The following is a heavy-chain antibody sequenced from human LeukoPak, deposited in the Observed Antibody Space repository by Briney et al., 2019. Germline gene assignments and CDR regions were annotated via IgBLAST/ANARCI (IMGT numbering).Heavy chain of an antibody. D-gene: IGHD3-10*01. CDR2: FYSGGTI. J-gene: IGHJ4*02. V-gene: IGHV3-66*01. Sequence: PGGSLTLSCEASGFTFSNAWMNWVRQAPGKGLEWVSVFYSGGTIYYADSVKGRFTVSRDSSKNTVYLQMNSLRAEDTAVYYCARDRGFNWGQGTLVTVSS. CDR1: GFTFSNAW. CDR3: ARDRGFN.